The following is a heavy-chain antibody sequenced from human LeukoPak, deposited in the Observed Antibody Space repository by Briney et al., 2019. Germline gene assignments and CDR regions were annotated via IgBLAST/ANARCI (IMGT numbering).Heavy chain of an antibody. CDR3: ARGLLWFGEPPDY. D-gene: IGHD3-10*01. V-gene: IGHV3-21*01. CDR1: GFTFSSYS. J-gene: IGHJ4*02. CDR2: ISSSSSYI. Sequence: GGXLXXXCAAXGFTFSSYSMXWVRQAPGKGLEXVSSISSSSSYIYYADSVKGRFTISRDNAKNSLYLQMNSLRAEDTAVYYCARGLLWFGEPPDYWGQGTLVTVSS.